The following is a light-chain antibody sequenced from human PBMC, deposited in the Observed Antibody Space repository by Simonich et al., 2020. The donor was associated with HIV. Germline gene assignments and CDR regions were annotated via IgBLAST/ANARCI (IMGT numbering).Light chain of an antibody. CDR1: SSDVGGYNY. CDR2: AVS. CDR3: CSYAGSFVV. Sequence: QSALTQPRSVSGSPGQSVTISCTGTSSDVGGYNYVSWYQQHPVKAPKLMIYAVSKRPSGVPDRFSGSKSGNTASLTISGLQAEDEADYYCCSYAGSFVVFGGGTKLTVL. V-gene: IGLV2-11*01. J-gene: IGLJ2*01.